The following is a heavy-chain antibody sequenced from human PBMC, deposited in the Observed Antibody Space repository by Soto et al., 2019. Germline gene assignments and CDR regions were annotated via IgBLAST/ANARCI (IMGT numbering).Heavy chain of an antibody. D-gene: IGHD2-2*02. CDR3: ARSIHYTGYFQH. CDR1: GYTFTSYG. V-gene: IGHV1-18*01. CDR2: ISAYNGNT. J-gene: IGHJ1*01. Sequence: ASVKVSCKASGYTFTSYGISWVRQAPGQGLEWMGWISAYNGNTSYAQKLQGRVTMTTDTSTSTAYMELRSLRSDDTAVYYCARSIHYTGYFQHWGQGTLVTVSS.